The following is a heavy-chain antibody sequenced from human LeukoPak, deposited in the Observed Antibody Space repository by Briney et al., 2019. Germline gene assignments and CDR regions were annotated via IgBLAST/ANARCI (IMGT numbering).Heavy chain of an antibody. Sequence: PGGSLRLSCAPSGFTFSDYYMSWIRQAPGTGLEWVSYIYNSGSYTNYADSVKGRFTISRDNAKKSLYLQMNSLRAEDTAVYYCARNYGSGRGLDYWGQGTLVTVFS. CDR1: GFTFSDYY. CDR3: ARNYGSGRGLDY. J-gene: IGHJ4*02. D-gene: IGHD3-10*01. V-gene: IGHV3-11*03. CDR2: IYNSGSYT.